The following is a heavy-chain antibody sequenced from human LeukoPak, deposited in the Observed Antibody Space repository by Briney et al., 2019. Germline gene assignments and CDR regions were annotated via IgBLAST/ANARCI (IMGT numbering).Heavy chain of an antibody. D-gene: IGHD3-3*01. J-gene: IGHJ1*01. CDR3: AMGATSWSGYSFPKIFQH. CDR1: GFTFSDHY. Sequence: PGGSLRLSCAASGFTFSDHYMDWVRQAPGKGLKWVSVISGSGSSIYYTDSVKGRFTISRDNSKNTLYLQMNSLRVEDTAVYYCAMGATSWSGYSFPKIFQHWGRGTLVTVSS. CDR2: ISGSGSSI. V-gene: IGHV3-23*01.